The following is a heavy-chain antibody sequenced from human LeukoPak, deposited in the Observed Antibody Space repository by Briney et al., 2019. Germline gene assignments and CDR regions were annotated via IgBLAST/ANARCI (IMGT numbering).Heavy chain of an antibody. CDR3: ARARQRITIFGVPSAPYYYYGMDV. CDR2: INHSGST. CDR1: GGSFSGYY. J-gene: IGHJ6*02. V-gene: IGHV4-34*01. Sequence: SETLSLTCAVYGGSFSGYYWSWIRQPPGKGLEWIGEINHSGSTNYNPSLKSRVTISVDTPKNQFSLKLSSVTAADTAVYYCARARQRITIFGVPSAPYYYYGMDVWGQGTTVTVSS. D-gene: IGHD3-3*01.